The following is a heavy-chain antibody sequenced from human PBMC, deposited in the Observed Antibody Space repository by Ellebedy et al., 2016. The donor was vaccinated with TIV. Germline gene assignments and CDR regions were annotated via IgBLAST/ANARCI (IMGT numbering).Heavy chain of an antibody. V-gene: IGHV3-30*04. Sequence: GGSLRLXXAASGFMFSNHAMHWVRQAPGKGLEWVAVLSRNGNEEYYADSVKGRFTISRDNSENTLYLNMNSLRTEDTAVYYCARHGSGRNYLDPFDSWGQGTLVTVSS. CDR2: LSRNGNEE. CDR1: GFMFSNHA. J-gene: IGHJ4*02. D-gene: IGHD3-10*01. CDR3: ARHGSGRNYLDPFDS.